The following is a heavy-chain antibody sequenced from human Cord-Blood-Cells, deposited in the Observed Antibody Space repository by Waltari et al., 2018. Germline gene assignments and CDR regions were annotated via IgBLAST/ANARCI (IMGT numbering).Heavy chain of an antibody. J-gene: IGHJ4*01. CDR2: IYSGGST. CDR1: GFTVGSNY. CDR3: ARDLGDY. D-gene: IGHD7-27*01. V-gene: IGHV3-53*04. Sequence: EVQLVASGGGLVQPGGSLRLSCAASGFTVGSNYLSWVRQAPGGWLEWVSVIYSGGSTYYADSVQGRFTISRHNSKNTLYLQMNSLRAEDTAVYYCARDLGDYWGHGTLVTVSS.